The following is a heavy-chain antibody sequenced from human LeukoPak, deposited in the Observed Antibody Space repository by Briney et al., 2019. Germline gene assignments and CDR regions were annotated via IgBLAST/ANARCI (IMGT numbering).Heavy chain of an antibody. CDR3: AKARDTSGWLKYFQH. Sequence: GGSLRLSCAASGFTFSSYAMSWVRQAPGKGLEWVSAISDSGGNTYYADSVKGRFTVSRDNSKSTLYLQMNSLRAEDTAVYYCAKARDTSGWLKYFQHWGQGTLVTVSS. CDR2: ISDSGGNT. D-gene: IGHD6-19*01. V-gene: IGHV3-23*01. J-gene: IGHJ1*01. CDR1: GFTFSSYA.